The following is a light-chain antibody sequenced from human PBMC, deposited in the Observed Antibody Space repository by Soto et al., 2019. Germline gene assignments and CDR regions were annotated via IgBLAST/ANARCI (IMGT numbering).Light chain of an antibody. CDR3: SSYTSSSTVV. Sequence: QSALTQPASVSGSPGQSITISCTGTSSDVGGYNYVSWYQQHPGKAPKLMIYEVSNRPSGVSNRFSGSKSGNTDSLTISGLQAEDEADYYSSSYTSSSTVVFGGGTKLTVL. V-gene: IGLV2-14*01. J-gene: IGLJ2*01. CDR2: EVS. CDR1: SSDVGGYNY.